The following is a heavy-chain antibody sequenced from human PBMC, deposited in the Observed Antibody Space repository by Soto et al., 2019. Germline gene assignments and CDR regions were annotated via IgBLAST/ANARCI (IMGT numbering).Heavy chain of an antibody. CDR3: ALGGNRDWFDP. V-gene: IGHV4-59*01. J-gene: IGHJ5*02. Sequence: SETLSLTCTVSGGSISSYYWSWIRQPPGKGLEWIGYIYYSGSTNYNPSLKSRVTISVDTSKNQFSLKLSSVTAADTAVYYCALGGNRDWFDPWGQGTLVTVSS. D-gene: IGHD2-15*01. CDR2: IYYSGST. CDR1: GGSISSYY.